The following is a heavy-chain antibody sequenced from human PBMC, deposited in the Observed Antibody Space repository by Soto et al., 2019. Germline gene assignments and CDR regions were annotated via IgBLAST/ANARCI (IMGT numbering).Heavy chain of an antibody. D-gene: IGHD3-22*01. J-gene: IGHJ4*02. CDR3: ARGDYYDIHDY. CDR2: INAGNGNT. Sequence: QVQLVQSGAEVKKPGASVKVSCKASGYTFTSYAMHWLRQAPGQRLECMGWINAGNGNTKYSQKFQGRVTITRDKFASTDYMEMSSLRSEDTAVDYCARGDYYDIHDYCGQGTLVTVSS. CDR1: GYTFTSYA. V-gene: IGHV1-3*01.